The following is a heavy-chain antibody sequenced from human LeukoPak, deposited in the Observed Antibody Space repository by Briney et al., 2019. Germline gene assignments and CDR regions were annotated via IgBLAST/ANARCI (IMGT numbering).Heavy chain of an antibody. CDR1: GYTFTGYY. CDR3: ARANTYCSGGSCYRITDY. CDR2: INPNSGDT. D-gene: IGHD2-15*01. V-gene: IGHV1-2*06. Sequence: ASVKVSCKASGYTFTGYYVHWVRQAPGQGLEWMGRINPNSGDTNYAQKLQGRVTMTTDTSTSTAYMELRSLRSDDTAVYYCARANTYCSGGSCYRITDYWGQGTLVTVSS. J-gene: IGHJ4*02.